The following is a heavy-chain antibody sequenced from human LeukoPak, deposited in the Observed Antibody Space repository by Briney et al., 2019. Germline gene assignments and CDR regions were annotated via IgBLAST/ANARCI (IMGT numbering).Heavy chain of an antibody. V-gene: IGHV3-48*03. J-gene: IGHJ4*02. CDR3: ARDLFGAGDY. CDR2: ISSSGSTI. CDR1: GFTFSSYE. D-gene: IGHD3-10*02. Sequence: GGSLRLSCAASGFTFSSYEMNWVRQAPGKGLEWISYISSSGSTIYYADSVKGRFTISRDNAKNSLYLQMNSLRAEDTAVYYCARDLFGAGDYWGQGTLVTVSS.